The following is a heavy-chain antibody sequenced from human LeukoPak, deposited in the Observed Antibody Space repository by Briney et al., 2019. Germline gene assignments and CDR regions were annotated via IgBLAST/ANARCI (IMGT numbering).Heavy chain of an antibody. D-gene: IGHD5-12*01. CDR3: ARDLGGYGGYDTASDY. CDR2: ISSSSSYI. V-gene: IGHV3-21*01. J-gene: IGHJ4*02. CDR1: GFTFSSYS. Sequence: PGGSLRLSCAASGFTFSSYSMNWVRQAPGKGLEWVSSISSSSSYIYYADSVKGRFTISRDNAKNSLYLQMNSLRAEDTAVYYCARDLGGYGGYDTASDYWGQGTLVTVSS.